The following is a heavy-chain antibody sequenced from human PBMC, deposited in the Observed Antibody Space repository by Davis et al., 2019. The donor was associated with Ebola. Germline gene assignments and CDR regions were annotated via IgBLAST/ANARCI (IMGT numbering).Heavy chain of an antibody. CDR3: AIIGVRHSGDY. J-gene: IGHJ4*02. CDR1: GLISSNHV. V-gene: IGHV3-23*05. CDR2: SETSDTNFNA. D-gene: IGHD7-27*01. Sequence: PGGPLRLSCEISGLISSNHVMYWVRQASGKGLEWISASETSDTNFNANYADSVKGRFTIIRDNSRNTVFLQMNSLRVEDTALYYCAIIGVRHSGDYWGQGTPVTVSS.